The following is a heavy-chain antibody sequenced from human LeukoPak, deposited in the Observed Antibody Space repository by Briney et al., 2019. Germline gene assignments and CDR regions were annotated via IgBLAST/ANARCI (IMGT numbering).Heavy chain of an antibody. J-gene: IGHJ4*02. V-gene: IGHV1-69*05. CDR1: GGTFSSYA. D-gene: IGHD5-24*01. CDR2: IIPIFGTA. Sequence: SVKVSCKASGGTFSSYAISWVRQAPGQGLEWMGGIIPIFGTANYAQKFQGRVTITTDESTSTAYMELSSLRSEDTAVYYCASTMGWPQLRGPFDYWGQGTLVTVSS. CDR3: ASTMGWPQLRGPFDY.